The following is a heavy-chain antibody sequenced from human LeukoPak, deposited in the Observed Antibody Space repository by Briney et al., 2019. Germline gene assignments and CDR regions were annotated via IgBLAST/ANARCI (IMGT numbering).Heavy chain of an antibody. V-gene: IGHV3-74*01. Sequence: PGGSLRLSCAASGFSFSIYYMHWVRQAPGKGLVWVSRINSDGTATVYADSVRGRFTISRDNAKTTLSLQMNSLRAEDTAVYYCVLSALGSPHWGQGTLLTVSS. J-gene: IGHJ4*02. CDR1: GFSFSIYY. CDR3: VLSALGSPH. CDR2: INSDGTAT. D-gene: IGHD3-10*01.